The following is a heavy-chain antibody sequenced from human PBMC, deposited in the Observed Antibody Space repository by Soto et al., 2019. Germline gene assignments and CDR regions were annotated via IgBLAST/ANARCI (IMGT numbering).Heavy chain of an antibody. CDR2: INPHGGST. D-gene: IGHD3-3*01. CDR1: GYTFTGYY. CDR3: ARSSGGNFGIIIEGSNWFDP. J-gene: IGHJ5*02. V-gene: IGHV1-46*01. Sequence: ASVKVSCKASGYTFTGYYLNWVRQAPGQGLEGMGVINPHGGSTKYAQKFQGRVTMTRDTSRSTVDMALRSLRSDDTAIYYCARSSGGNFGIIIEGSNWFDPWGQGTLVTVAS.